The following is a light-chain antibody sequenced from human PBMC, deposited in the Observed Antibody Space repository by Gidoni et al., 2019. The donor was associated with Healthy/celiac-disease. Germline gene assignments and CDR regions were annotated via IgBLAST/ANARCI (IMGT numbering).Light chain of an antibody. J-gene: IGKJ4*01. CDR2: DAS. CDR1: QSVSSY. Sequence: EIVLTQSPATLSLSPGERATLSCRASQSVSSYLAWYQQKPGQAPRLLIYDASNRATGIPARFSGSGSGTDFTLTISSLESEDFAVYYCQQRSNWPPLTFXGXTKVXIK. CDR3: QQRSNWPPLT. V-gene: IGKV3-11*01.